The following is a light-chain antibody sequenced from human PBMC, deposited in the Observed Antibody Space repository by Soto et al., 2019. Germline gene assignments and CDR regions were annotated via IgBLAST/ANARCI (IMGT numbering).Light chain of an antibody. Sequence: DIVMTLSPDALAFYLGEKATITCKSSQSVLYASNKKKYLAWYQQKPGKPPKXLIYWASTRESGVPERFSGSGSGTEFTLTISSLQAEDVAVYYCQQYYSNPLTFGQGTKVDNK. V-gene: IGKV4-1*01. CDR2: WAS. J-gene: IGKJ1*01. CDR1: QSVLYASNKKKY. CDR3: QQYYSNPLT.